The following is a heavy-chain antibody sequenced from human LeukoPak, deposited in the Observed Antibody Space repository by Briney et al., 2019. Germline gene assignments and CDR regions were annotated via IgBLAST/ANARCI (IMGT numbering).Heavy chain of an antibody. CDR3: AKDDDDTGDGVIDY. CDR1: GFTFSSYG. J-gene: IGHJ4*02. V-gene: IGHV3-30*18. Sequence: PGGSLRLSCAASGFTFSSYGMHWVRQAPGKGLEWVAVISYDGSNKYYADSVKGRFTISRDNSKNTLYLQMNSLRAEDTAVYYCAKDDDDTGDGVIDYWGQGTLVTVSS. CDR2: ISYDGSNK. D-gene: IGHD3-10*01.